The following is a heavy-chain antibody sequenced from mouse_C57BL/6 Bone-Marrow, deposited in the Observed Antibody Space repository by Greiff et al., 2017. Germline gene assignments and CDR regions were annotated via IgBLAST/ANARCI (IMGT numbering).Heavy chain of an antibody. CDR2: ITPSSGYT. Sequence: VQLQQSGAELARPGASVKMSCKASGYTFTSYTMHWVKQRPGQGLEWIGYITPSSGYTKYNQKFKDKATLTADKSSSTAYMQLSSLTSEDSAVYYCARRPLARPYDWYFDVWGTGTTVTVSS. V-gene: IGHV1-4*01. CDR1: GYTFTSYT. J-gene: IGHJ1*03. D-gene: IGHD2-10*02. CDR3: ARRPLARPYDWYFDV.